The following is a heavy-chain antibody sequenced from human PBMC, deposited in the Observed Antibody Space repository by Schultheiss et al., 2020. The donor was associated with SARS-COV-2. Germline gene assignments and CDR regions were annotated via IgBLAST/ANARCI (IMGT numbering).Heavy chain of an antibody. CDR3: AKDLDYDFWSAYYKFDY. CDR2: IYSAGST. V-gene: IGHV3-NL1*01. D-gene: IGHD3-3*01. Sequence: GGSLRLSCAASGFTFSSYGMHWVRQAPGKGLEWVSVIYSAGSTYYADSVKGRFTISRDNSKNTLYLQMNSLRAEDTAVYYCAKDLDYDFWSAYYKFDYWGQGTLVTVSS. CDR1: GFTFSSYG. J-gene: IGHJ4*02.